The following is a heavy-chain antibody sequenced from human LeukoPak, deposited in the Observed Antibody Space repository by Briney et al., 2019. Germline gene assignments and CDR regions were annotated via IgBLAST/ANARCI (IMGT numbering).Heavy chain of an antibody. Sequence: GGSLRLSCAASGFTFSSYGMHWVRQAPGKGLEWVAFIRYDGSNKYYADSVKGRFTISRDNSKNTLYLQMNSLRAEDTAVYYCAKDLQKGIVLMVYAIPDYWGQGTLVTVSS. CDR3: AKDLQKGIVLMVYAIPDY. CDR1: GFTFSSYG. V-gene: IGHV3-30*02. J-gene: IGHJ4*02. D-gene: IGHD2-8*01. CDR2: IRYDGSNK.